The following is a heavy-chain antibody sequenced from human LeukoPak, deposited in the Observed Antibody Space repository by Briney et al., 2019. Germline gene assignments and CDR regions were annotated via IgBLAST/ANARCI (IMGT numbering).Heavy chain of an antibody. Sequence: GGSLRLSCAASRFTFSYYGMHWVRQAPGKGLEWVAFIRYDGSNKYYADSVKGRFTISRDNSKNTLYVQMNSLRAEDTAVYYCAKDRGFGVFFQYYFDYWGQGTLVTVSS. CDR2: IRYDGSNK. J-gene: IGHJ4*02. D-gene: IGHD3-10*01. CDR3: AKDRGFGVFFQYYFDY. CDR1: RFTFSYYG. V-gene: IGHV3-30*02.